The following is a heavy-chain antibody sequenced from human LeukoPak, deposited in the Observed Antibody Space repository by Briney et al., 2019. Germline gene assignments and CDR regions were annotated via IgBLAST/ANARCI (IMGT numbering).Heavy chain of an antibody. CDR1: GFAFSSQA. J-gene: IGHJ3*01. CDR3: AKDPNGDYLGAFDF. D-gene: IGHD2-8*01. CDR2: INTGGDAT. V-gene: IGHV3-23*01. Sequence: GGSLRLSCAASGFAFSSQAMGWVRQAPGTGLEWVSAINTGGDATFYAASVKGRFTISRDNSKNTLYLQMNSLRAEDTALYYCAKDPNGDYLGAFDFWGQGTMVTVSS.